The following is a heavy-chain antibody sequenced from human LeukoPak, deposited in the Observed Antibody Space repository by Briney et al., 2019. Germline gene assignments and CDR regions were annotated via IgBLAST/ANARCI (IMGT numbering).Heavy chain of an antibody. J-gene: IGHJ2*01. CDR1: RGSIRNYY. CDR2: IDYSGST. Sequence: SDTLPLTHPLSRGSIRNYYRIWMRPPPRKGLEGIGYIDYSGSTNHNPSLTRRVTMSVDTSNNQLCLKLSSVTGAATAVYYCARVGSWCFDLWGRGTLVTVSS. D-gene: IGHD2-15*01. CDR3: ARVGSWCFDL. V-gene: IGHV4-59*07.